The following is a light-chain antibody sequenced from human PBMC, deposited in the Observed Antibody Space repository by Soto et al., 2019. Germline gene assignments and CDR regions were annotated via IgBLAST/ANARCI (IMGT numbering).Light chain of an antibody. Sequence: MQMTQSPSSLSASVGDRVTITYRASQGIRKDLGWYQQKPGKAPKLLIYGISNLQSGVPSRFSGSGSGTEFTLTISSLQPEDFATYYCLQASSNPYTFGQGTKLEIK. CDR3: LQASSNPYT. J-gene: IGKJ2*01. V-gene: IGKV1-6*01. CDR1: QGIRKD. CDR2: GIS.